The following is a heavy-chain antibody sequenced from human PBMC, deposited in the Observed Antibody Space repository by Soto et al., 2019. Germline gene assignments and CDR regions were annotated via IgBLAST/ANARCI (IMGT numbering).Heavy chain of an antibody. D-gene: IGHD2-15*01. CDR2: IYYSGST. CDR3: ARGALIPDCSGGSCYSGY. V-gene: IGHV4-59*01. Sequence: SETLSLTCTVSGGSISSYYWSWIRQPPGKGLEWIGYIYYSGSTNYNPSLKSRVTISVDTSKNQFSLKLSSVTAADTAVYYCARGALIPDCSGGSCYSGYWGQGTLVTVSS. J-gene: IGHJ4*02. CDR1: GGSISSYY.